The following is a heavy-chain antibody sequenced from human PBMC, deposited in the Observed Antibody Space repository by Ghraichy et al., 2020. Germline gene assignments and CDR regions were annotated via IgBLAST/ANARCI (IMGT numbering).Heavy chain of an antibody. CDR3: ARDPKRGALDY. V-gene: IGHV3-7*03. Sequence: LSLTCKASGFSFRDSWMSWVRQTPEKGLEWVANINNDGKEKYYVDSLKGRFTISRDNGKNSLFLQISSLRVEDTAVYYCARDPKRGALDYWGQGTLVAVSS. J-gene: IGHJ4*02. CDR1: GFSFRDSW. CDR2: INNDGKEK. D-gene: IGHD3-10*01.